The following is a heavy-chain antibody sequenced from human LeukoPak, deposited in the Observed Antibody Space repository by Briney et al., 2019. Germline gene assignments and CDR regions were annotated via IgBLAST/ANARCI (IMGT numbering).Heavy chain of an antibody. Sequence: GGSLRLSCAASGFTFSTYTMNWVRQAPGKGLEWVSYISSSSATIYYADSVKGRFTISRDNAKNSLYLQMNGLRAEDTAVYYCARDPGCGGDCYHDYWGQGTLVTVAS. V-gene: IGHV3-48*04. D-gene: IGHD2-21*02. CDR3: ARDPGCGGDCYHDY. CDR2: ISSSSATI. J-gene: IGHJ4*02. CDR1: GFTFSTYT.